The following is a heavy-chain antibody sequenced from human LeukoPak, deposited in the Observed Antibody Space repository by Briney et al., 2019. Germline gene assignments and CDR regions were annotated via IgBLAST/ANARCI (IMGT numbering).Heavy chain of an antibody. CDR3: ARDYYDSSGFGAFDI. Sequence: ASVKVSCKASGGTFSSYAISWVRQAPGQGLEWMGWVDPNTGNTKYAQKFQGRVTMTRDTSITTAYMEVSRLRFDDTAIYYCARDYYDSSGFGAFDIWGQGTTVTVSS. V-gene: IGHV1-2*02. CDR1: GGTFSSYA. CDR2: VDPNTGNT. J-gene: IGHJ3*02. D-gene: IGHD3-22*01.